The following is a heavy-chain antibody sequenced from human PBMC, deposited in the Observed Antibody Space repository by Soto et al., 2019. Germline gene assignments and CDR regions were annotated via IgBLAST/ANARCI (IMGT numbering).Heavy chain of an antibody. Sequence: SETLSLTCTVSGGSISSGGYYWSWIRQHPGNGLEWIGYIYYSGSTYYNPSLKSRVTISVDTSKNQFSLKLSSVTAADTAVYYCARTLSGYDWNNYYYYYYMDVWGKGTTVTVSS. J-gene: IGHJ6*03. CDR2: IYYSGST. CDR1: GGSISSGGYY. CDR3: ARTLSGYDWNNYYYYYYMDV. D-gene: IGHD5-12*01. V-gene: IGHV4-31*03.